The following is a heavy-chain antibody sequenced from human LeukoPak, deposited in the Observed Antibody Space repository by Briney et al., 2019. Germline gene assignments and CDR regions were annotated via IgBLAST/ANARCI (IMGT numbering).Heavy chain of an antibody. CDR3: ARGSRIGSWFDP. J-gene: IGHJ5*02. V-gene: IGHV1-8*01. D-gene: IGHD1-26*01. Sequence: AASVKVSCKASGYTFTSYDINWVRQATGQGLEWMGWMNPNSGNTGYAQKFQGRVTMTRNTSISTAYMELSSLRSEETAVYYCARGSRIGSWFDPWGQGTLVTVSS. CDR1: GYTFTSYD. CDR2: MNPNSGNT.